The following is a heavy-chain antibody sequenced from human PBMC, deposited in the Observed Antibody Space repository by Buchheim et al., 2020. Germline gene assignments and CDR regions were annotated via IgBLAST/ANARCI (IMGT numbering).Heavy chain of an antibody. Sequence: QVQLVQSGAEVKKPGASVKVSCKASGYTFTGYYMHWVRQAPGQGLEWMGWINPNSGGTNYAQKFQGRVTMTRDTSISPAYMELSRLRSDDTAVYYCAREDIVVVPAAMGGPLISYGMDVWGQGTT. CDR2: INPNSGGT. D-gene: IGHD2-2*01. V-gene: IGHV1-2*02. CDR3: AREDIVVVPAAMGGPLISYGMDV. J-gene: IGHJ6*02. CDR1: GYTFTGYY.